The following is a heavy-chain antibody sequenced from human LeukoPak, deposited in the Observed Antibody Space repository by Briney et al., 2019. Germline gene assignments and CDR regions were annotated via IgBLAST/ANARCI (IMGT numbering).Heavy chain of an antibody. V-gene: IGHV3-21*01. J-gene: IGHJ2*01. CDR1: GFTFSSYA. CDR2: ITSSSSYI. Sequence: GGSLRLSCAASGFTFSSYAMSCVRQAPGKGVEWVSAITSSSSYIYYADSVKGRFTISRDNARNSLFLQMNSLRAEDAAVYYCARAYYDTSTYLPNWFFDLWGHGTLVTVSS. D-gene: IGHD3-22*01. CDR3: ARAYYDTSTYLPNWFFDL.